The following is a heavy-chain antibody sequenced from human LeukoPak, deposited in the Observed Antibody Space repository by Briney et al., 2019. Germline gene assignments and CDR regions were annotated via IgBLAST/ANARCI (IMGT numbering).Heavy chain of an antibody. Sequence: SETLSLTCSVSGGSISHNYWTWIRQSPGKGLEYLGHVSYTGRTSYNPSLQSRLTMSLDTSNNHFSLQLTSVTAADTAVYYYARLLDYDNSGAPDIFDIWGQGTMLTVSS. CDR3: ARLLDYDNSGAPDIFDI. D-gene: IGHD3-22*01. J-gene: IGHJ3*02. CDR1: GGSISHNY. CDR2: VSYTGRT. V-gene: IGHV4-59*01.